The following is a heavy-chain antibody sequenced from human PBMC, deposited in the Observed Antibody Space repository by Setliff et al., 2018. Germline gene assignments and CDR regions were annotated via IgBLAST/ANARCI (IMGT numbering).Heavy chain of an antibody. CDR3: ARDPLTTNRRRAFDI. Sequence: PSETLSLTCTVSGGSISSGGYYWGWSRQHPGKGLEWLGYIYYSGSTYYNQSLKSRVTISVDTSKNQFSLKLSSVTAADTAVYYCARDPLTTNRRRAFDIWGQGTMVTVSS. CDR1: GGSISSGGYY. V-gene: IGHV4-31*03. D-gene: IGHD4-17*01. CDR2: IYYSGST. J-gene: IGHJ3*02.